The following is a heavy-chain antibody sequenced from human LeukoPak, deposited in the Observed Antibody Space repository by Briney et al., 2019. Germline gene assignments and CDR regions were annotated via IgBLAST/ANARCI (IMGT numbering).Heavy chain of an antibody. CDR2: IYYSGST. Sequence: SETLSLTCTVSGGSISSYYWGWIRQPPGKGLEWIGSIYYSGSTYYNPSLKSRVTISVDTSKNQFSLKLSSVTAADTAVYYCASPRTTVTNWFDPWGQGTLVTVSS. D-gene: IGHD4-17*01. CDR3: ASPRTTVTNWFDP. CDR1: GGSISSYY. J-gene: IGHJ5*02. V-gene: IGHV4-39*07.